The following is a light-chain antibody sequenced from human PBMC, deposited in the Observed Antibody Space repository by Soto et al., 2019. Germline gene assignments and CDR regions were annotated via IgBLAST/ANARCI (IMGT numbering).Light chain of an antibody. Sequence: EIVMTQSPATLSVSPGERATLSCRASQSVSSNLAWYQQKPGQVPRLLIYGASTRASGIPARVSGSGSGTAFTLTISSLQSEAFAVYYCQQYNDWPLTFGGGTKVEIK. CDR1: QSVSSN. V-gene: IGKV3-15*01. CDR3: QQYNDWPLT. CDR2: GAS. J-gene: IGKJ4*01.